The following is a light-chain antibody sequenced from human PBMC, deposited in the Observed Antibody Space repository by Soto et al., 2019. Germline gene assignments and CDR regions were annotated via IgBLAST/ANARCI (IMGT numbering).Light chain of an antibody. V-gene: IGKV3-20*01. CDR2: GAS. Sequence: EIVLTQCPGTLSWSPGERATLSCRASQSVSSNYLAWYQQKPGQAPRLLIYGASSRANGIPDRFSGSGSGTDFTLTINRLEPEDFAVYYCQQYATSATLTFGPGTKVYI. CDR1: QSVSSNY. J-gene: IGKJ3*01. CDR3: QQYATSATLT.